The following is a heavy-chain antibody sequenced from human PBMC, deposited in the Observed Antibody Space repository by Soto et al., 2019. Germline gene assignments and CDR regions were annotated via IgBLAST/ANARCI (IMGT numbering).Heavy chain of an antibody. Sequence: PSETLSLTIAVYGGSFSIYYWSWIRQPPGKGLEWIGEINHSGSTNYNPSLKSRVTISVDTSKNQFSLKLSSVTAADTAVYYCARVNSGTKTNYYYYGMDVWGQGTTVTVSS. CDR3: ARVNSGTKTNYYYYGMDV. CDR2: INHSGST. CDR1: GGSFSIYY. D-gene: IGHD2-2*01. J-gene: IGHJ6*02. V-gene: IGHV4-34*01.